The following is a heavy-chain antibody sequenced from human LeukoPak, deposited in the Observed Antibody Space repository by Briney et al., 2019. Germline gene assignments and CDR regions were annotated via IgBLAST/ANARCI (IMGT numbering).Heavy chain of an antibody. CDR1: GGTFSSYA. J-gene: IGHJ4*02. D-gene: IGHD3-9*01. Sequence: SVKVSCKASGGTFSSYAITWVRQAPGQGLEWMGRIVPIFGTTHYAQNHQGRATITTDESTGTAYMELSGLRSEDTAVYYCARTYDILTGYHDYWGQGTLVTVSS. V-gene: IGHV1-69*05. CDR2: IVPIFGTT. CDR3: ARTYDILTGYHDY.